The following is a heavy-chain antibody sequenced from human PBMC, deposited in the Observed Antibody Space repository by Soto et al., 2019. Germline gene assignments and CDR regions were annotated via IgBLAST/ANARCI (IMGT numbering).Heavy chain of an antibody. V-gene: IGHV4-59*01. CDR1: GGSISGYY. J-gene: IGHJ5*02. Sequence: QVQLQESGPGLVKPSETLSLTCTVSGGSISGYYWSWIRQPPGKGLEWIGYIYYSGSTNYNPSLKSPVTISVDTSKNQFSLKLSSVTAADTAVYYCARDPIGYGGWFDPWGQGTLVTVSS. D-gene: IGHD5-12*01. CDR2: IYYSGST. CDR3: ARDPIGYGGWFDP.